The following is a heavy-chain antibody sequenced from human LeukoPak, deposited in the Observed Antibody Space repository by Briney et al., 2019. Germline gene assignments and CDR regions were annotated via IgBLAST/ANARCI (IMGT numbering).Heavy chain of an antibody. V-gene: IGHV1-69*13. Sequence: SVKVSCKASGYTFTSYYMHWVRQAPGQGLEWMGGIISIFGTAKYAQKFQGRVTITADESTSTAYMELSSLRSEDTAVYYCATYYYDTSGYYYQFDYWGQGTLVTVSS. CDR1: GYTFTSYY. CDR3: ATYYYDTSGYYYQFDY. J-gene: IGHJ4*02. D-gene: IGHD3-22*01. CDR2: IISIFGTA.